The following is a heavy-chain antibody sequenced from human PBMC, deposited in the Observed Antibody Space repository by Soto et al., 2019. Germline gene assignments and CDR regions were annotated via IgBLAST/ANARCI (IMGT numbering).Heavy chain of an antibody. J-gene: IGHJ5*02. D-gene: IGHD3-10*01. Sequence: ASVKVSSKASGYTFTSYGISWVRQAPGQRLEWMGWINAGNGNTKYSQKFQGRVTITRDTSASTAYMELSSLRSEDTAVYYCARVSDYYGSGSRRPGWFDPWGQGTLVTVSS. CDR1: GYTFTSYG. CDR3: ARVSDYYGSGSRRPGWFDP. CDR2: INAGNGNT. V-gene: IGHV1-3*01.